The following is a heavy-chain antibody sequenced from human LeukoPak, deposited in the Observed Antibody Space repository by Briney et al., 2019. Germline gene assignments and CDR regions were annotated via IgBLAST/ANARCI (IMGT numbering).Heavy chain of an antibody. J-gene: IGHJ5*02. Sequence: SETLSLTCAVYGGSFSGYYWSWIRQPPGKGLEWIGEINHSGSTNYNPSLKSRVTISVDTSKNQFSLKLSSVTPADTAVYYWARTNLYSYGSGPNWFDPWGQGTLLTLSS. CDR3: ARTNLYSYGSGPNWFDP. V-gene: IGHV4-34*01. CDR1: GGSFSGYY. CDR2: INHSGST. D-gene: IGHD3-10*01.